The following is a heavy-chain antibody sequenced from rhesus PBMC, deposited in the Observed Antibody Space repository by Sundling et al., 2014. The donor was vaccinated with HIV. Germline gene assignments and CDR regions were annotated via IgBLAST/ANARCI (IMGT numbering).Heavy chain of an antibody. CDR1: GGSMSTNY. D-gene: IGHD6-13*01. V-gene: IGHV4-173*01. CDR3: ARVSGSGWSDY. CDR2: VSGSGGST. Sequence: QLQLQESGPGLVKPSETLSLACAVSGGSMSTNYLSWIRQSPGKGLEWIRRVSGSGGSTNYNPSLKSRVTISKDTSKNQFSLKLSSVTAADTAVYYCARVSGSGWSDYWGQGVLVTVSS. J-gene: IGHJ4*01.